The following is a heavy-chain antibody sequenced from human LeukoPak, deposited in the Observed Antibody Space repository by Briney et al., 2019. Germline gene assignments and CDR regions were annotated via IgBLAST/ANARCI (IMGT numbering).Heavy chain of an antibody. CDR3: ARERQDTILHSGAFDI. Sequence: PGRSLRLSCAASGFTFSTYFMHWVRQAPGKGLEWVADIASDGSHTLYVESVKGRFTISRDNSKNTLYLQMNSLRAEDTAVHFCARERQDTILHSGAFDIWGQGTMVTVSS. D-gene: IGHD2-21*01. V-gene: IGHV3-30-3*01. CDR2: IASDGSHT. J-gene: IGHJ3*02. CDR1: GFTFSTYF.